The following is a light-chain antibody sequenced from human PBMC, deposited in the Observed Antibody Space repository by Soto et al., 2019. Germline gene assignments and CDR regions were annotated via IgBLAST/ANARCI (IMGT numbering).Light chain of an antibody. J-gene: IGKJ2*01. Sequence: EIVLTQSPATLSLSPGERATLSCRASQSVNSYIAWYQQKPGQPPRLLIYDASNRATGIPARFSGSGSRTEITLRTISLEPEDFAVDYCHQRSNWPVYTFGQGTKLEIE. V-gene: IGKV3-11*01. CDR2: DAS. CDR1: QSVNSY. CDR3: HQRSNWPVYT.